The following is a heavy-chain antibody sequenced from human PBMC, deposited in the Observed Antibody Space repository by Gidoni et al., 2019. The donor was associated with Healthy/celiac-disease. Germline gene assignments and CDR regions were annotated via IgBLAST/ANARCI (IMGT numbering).Heavy chain of an antibody. CDR3: AKGRSSGYYGTRFDP. CDR1: GFTFSSYA. V-gene: IGHV3-23*01. Sequence: EVQLLESGGGLVQPGGSLRLSCAASGFTFSSYAMSWVRQAPGKGLEWVSAISGSGGSTYYADSVKGRFTISRDNSKNTLYLQMNSRRAEDTAVYYCAKGRSSGYYGTRFDPWGQGTLVTVSS. D-gene: IGHD3-22*01. CDR2: ISGSGGST. J-gene: IGHJ5*02.